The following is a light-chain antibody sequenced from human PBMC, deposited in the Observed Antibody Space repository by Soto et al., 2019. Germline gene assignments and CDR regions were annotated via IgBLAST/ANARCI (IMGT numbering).Light chain of an antibody. CDR3: QQYDSYPWT. Sequence: DIQMTQSPSTLSASVGDRVTITCRASQSISSWLAWYQQKPGKAPKLLIYKASSLESGVPSRFSGSVSGTEFTLTISSLQPDDFATYYCQQYDSYPWTFGQGTTVDIK. J-gene: IGKJ1*01. V-gene: IGKV1-5*03. CDR2: KAS. CDR1: QSISSW.